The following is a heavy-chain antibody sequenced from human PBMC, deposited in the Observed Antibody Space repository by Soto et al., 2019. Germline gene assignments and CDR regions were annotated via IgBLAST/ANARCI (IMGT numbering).Heavy chain of an antibody. Sequence: SETLSLTCTVSGGSISSSSYYWGWIRQPPGKGLEWIGSIYYSGSTYYNPSLKSRVTISVDTSKNQFSLKLSSVTAADTAVYYCARHGTITMVRGVIIRPRAVFDYWGQGTLVTVSS. V-gene: IGHV4-39*01. D-gene: IGHD3-10*01. CDR2: IYYSGST. CDR3: ARHGTITMVRGVIIRPRAVFDY. CDR1: GGSISSSSYY. J-gene: IGHJ4*02.